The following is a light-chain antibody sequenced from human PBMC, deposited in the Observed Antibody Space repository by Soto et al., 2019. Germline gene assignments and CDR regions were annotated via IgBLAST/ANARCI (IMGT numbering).Light chain of an antibody. CDR2: EVS. V-gene: IGLV2-8*01. CDR1: SSDVGGYNY. Sequence: QSALTQPPSASGSPGQSVTISCTGTSSDVGGYNYVSWYQQHPGRAPKLMIYEVSKRPSGVPDRFSGSKSGNTASLTVSGFQTEDEADYDCSSYAGSDNQVFGTGTQLTVL. J-gene: IGLJ1*01. CDR3: SSYAGSDNQV.